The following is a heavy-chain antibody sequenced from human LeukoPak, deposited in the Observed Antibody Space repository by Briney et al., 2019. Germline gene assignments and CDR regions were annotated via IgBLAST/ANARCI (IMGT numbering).Heavy chain of an antibody. CDR2: MYDSGST. CDR3: ASYSVAGLSSFDY. J-gene: IGHJ4*02. Sequence: SETLSLTCTVSGGSIGTYYWSWIRQPPGKGLELIGYMYDSGSTNYNPSLKSRVTISVDTSKNQFSLKLSSVTAADTAVYYCASYSVAGLSSFDYWGQGTLVTVSS. V-gene: IGHV4-59*12. CDR1: GGSIGTYY. D-gene: IGHD6-19*01.